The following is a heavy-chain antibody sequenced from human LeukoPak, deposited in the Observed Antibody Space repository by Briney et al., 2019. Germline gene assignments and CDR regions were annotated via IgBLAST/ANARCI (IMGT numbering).Heavy chain of an antibody. J-gene: IGHJ6*03. Sequence: SGGSLRLFCAAPGYTFSSYAMTWVRQATGKGLEWVSTISGSCCTPYYADSVKGRFTISRDNSKNTLYLQMNSLRAKDTAVYYCAKGDNNWNYRSGTYYYYMDVWGKGTTVTVSS. CDR3: AKGDNNWNYRSGTYYYYMDV. D-gene: IGHD1-7*01. CDR2: ISGSCCTP. CDR1: GYTFSSYA. V-gene: IGHV3-23*01.